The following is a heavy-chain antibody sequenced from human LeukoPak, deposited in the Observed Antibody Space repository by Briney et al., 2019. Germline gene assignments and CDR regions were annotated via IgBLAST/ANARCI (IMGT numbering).Heavy chain of an antibody. J-gene: IGHJ6*02. CDR3: ARGDVGATLDFYYFDMDV. CDR1: GGSFSGYY. V-gene: IGHV4-34*01. Sequence: SETLSLTCAVYGGSFSGYYWSWIRQPPGKGLEWIGEINHSGSTNYNPSLKSRVTISVDTSKNQFSLKLSSVTAADTAVYYCARGDVGATLDFYYFDMDVWGRGTTVTVSS. D-gene: IGHD1-26*01. CDR2: INHSGST.